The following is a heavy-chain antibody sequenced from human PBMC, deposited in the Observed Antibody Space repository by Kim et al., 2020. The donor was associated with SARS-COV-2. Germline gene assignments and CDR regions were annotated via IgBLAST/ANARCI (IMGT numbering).Heavy chain of an antibody. D-gene: IGHD5-18*01. CDR2: IYHSGST. V-gene: IGHV4-4*02. CDR1: GGSISSSNW. CDR3: AREGLWFRSYMDV. Sequence: SETLSLTCAVSGGSISSSNWWSWVRQPPGKGLEWIGEIYHSGSTNYNPSLKSRVTISVDKSKNQFSLKLSSVTAADTAVYYCAREGLWFRSYMDVWGKGTTVTVSS. J-gene: IGHJ6*03.